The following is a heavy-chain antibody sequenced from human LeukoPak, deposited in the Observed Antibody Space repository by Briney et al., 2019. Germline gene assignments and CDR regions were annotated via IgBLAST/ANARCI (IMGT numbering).Heavy chain of an antibody. CDR2: LPPDELGI. V-gene: IGHV3-74*01. CDR1: GFTFTNYW. D-gene: IGHD6-13*01. J-gene: IGHJ4*02. Sequence: PGGSLRLSCAASGFTFTNYWMHWVRQAPGMGLVWVSRLPPDELGIIYADSVKGRFTVSRDNAKNTVYLQMNNLRVEDTAMYYCAKDLSWGATDYWGQGTLVTVSS. CDR3: AKDLSWGATDY.